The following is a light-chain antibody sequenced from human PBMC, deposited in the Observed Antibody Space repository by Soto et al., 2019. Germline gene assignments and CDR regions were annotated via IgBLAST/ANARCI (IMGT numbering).Light chain of an antibody. CDR2: AAS. V-gene: IGKV1-27*01. CDR3: QKYNSAPLT. J-gene: IGKJ4*01. CDR1: QGISNY. Sequence: DIQMTQSPSSLSASVGDRVSITCRASQGISNYLAWYQQKPGKVPEILIYAASTLRSGVPSRFSGGGSGTDFTLTISSLQPGEVATYYCQKYNSAPLTFGGGTKVELK.